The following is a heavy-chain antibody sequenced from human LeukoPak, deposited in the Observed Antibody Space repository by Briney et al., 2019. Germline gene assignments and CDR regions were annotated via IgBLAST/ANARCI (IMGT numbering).Heavy chain of an antibody. CDR1: GGSISSYY. CDR3: ARNSDYVSGSTGDDAFDI. J-gene: IGHJ3*02. V-gene: IGHV4-4*07. Sequence: SETLSLTCTVSGGSISSYYWGWIRQPAGKGLEWIGRIYTSGSTNYNPSLKSRVTMSVDTSKNQFSLKLSSVTAADTAVYYCARNSDYVSGSTGDDAFDIWGQGTMVTVSS. D-gene: IGHD1-26*01. CDR2: IYTSGST.